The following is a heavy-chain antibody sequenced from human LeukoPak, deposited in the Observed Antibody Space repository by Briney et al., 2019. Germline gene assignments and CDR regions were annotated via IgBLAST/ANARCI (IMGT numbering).Heavy chain of an antibody. J-gene: IGHJ5*02. CDR1: GYTFTSYG. V-gene: IGHV1-18*01. D-gene: IGHD2-15*01. CDR2: ISAYNGNT. CDR3: ATVSICSGGSCYYPNWFDP. Sequence: ASVKVSCKASGYTFTSYGISWVRQAPGQGLEWMGWISAYNGNTNYAQKLQGRVTMTTDTSTDTAYMELSSLRSEDTAVYYCATVSICSGGSCYYPNWFDPWGQGTLVTVSS.